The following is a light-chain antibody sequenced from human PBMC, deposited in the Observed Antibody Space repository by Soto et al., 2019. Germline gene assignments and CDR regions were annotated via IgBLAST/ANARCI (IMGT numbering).Light chain of an antibody. J-gene: IGLJ2*01. CDR2: EDN. CDR1: SGSIASNY. CDR3: QSYDSSNVV. Sequence: LTQPHSVSKSPGKTVTISCTRSSGSIASNYVQWYQQRPGSAPTTVIYEDNQRPSGVPDRFSGSIDSSSNSASLTISGLKTEDEADYYCQSYDSSNVVFGGGTKLTVL. V-gene: IGLV6-57*03.